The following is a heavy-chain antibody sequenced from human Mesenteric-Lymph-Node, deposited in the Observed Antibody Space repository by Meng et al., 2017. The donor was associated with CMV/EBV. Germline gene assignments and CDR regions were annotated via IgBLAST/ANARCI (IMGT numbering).Heavy chain of an antibody. J-gene: IGHJ6*02. CDR3: VRAVAAYYYYYGMDV. Sequence: GESLKISCAASGFIVDSNYMNWVRQVPGKGLEWVSVIYSDGRTYYADSVKGRFTISRDNSKNTLYLQMNSLRAEDTAVYYCVRAVAAYYYYYGMDVWGQGTTVTVSS. CDR2: IYSDGRT. D-gene: IGHD6-19*01. CDR1: GFIVDSNY. V-gene: IGHV3-66*02.